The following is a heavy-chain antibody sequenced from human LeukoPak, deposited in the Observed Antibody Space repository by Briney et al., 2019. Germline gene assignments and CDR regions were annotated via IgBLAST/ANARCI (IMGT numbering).Heavy chain of an antibody. D-gene: IGHD1-26*01. CDR1: GFTFRSYA. Sequence: PGRSLRLSCAASGFTFRSYAIHWVRQAPGQGLEWVTIISSDGSYKNYADSVKGRFTISRDNAKNSLYLQMNSLRAEDTAVYYCASLHPEGGSQGGLDYWGQGTLVTVSS. J-gene: IGHJ4*02. CDR2: ISSDGSYK. V-gene: IGHV3-30*04. CDR3: ASLHPEGGSQGGLDY.